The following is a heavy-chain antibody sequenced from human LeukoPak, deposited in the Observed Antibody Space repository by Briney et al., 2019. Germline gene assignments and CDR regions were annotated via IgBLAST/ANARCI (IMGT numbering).Heavy chain of an antibody. CDR3: ARGEYGSGSYHIDY. Sequence: GGSLRLSCAASGFTFSSNSMNWVRQALGEGLEWVSLIIISSSYIYYAESVKSRFTLSRDKAKKTLYMHMNRVRDEDTAVYNSARGEYGSGSYHIDYWGQGTLVTVSS. D-gene: IGHD3-10*01. CDR1: GFTFSSNS. CDR2: IIISSSYI. J-gene: IGHJ4*02. V-gene: IGHV3-21*01.